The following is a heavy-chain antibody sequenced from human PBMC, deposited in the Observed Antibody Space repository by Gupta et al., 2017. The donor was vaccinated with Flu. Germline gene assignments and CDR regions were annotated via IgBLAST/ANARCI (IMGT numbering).Heavy chain of an antibody. CDR1: GGSLSNYH. CDR3: ARAESGNDSGDY. J-gene: IGHJ4*02. CDR2: FQYTGST. D-gene: IGHD5-12*01. Sequence: QVQLQESGPGLVKPSETLFLTCTVSGGSLSNYHWSWIRQPPGKGLEWIAYFQYTGSTTYSPSLESRVTISVDASENQFSLKLKSVTAADTAVYYCARAESGNDSGDYWGQGALVTVS. V-gene: IGHV4-59*08.